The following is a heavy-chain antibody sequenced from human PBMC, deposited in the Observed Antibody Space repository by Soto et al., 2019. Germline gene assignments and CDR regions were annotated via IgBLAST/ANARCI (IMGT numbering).Heavy chain of an antibody. CDR2: ISSSSSTI. J-gene: IGHJ1*01. V-gene: IGHV3-48*01. CDR1: GFTFSSYS. D-gene: IGHD6-19*01. CDR3: AKGVPGIAVAGTGYFQH. Sequence: GGSLRLSCAASGFTFSSYSMNWVRQAPGKGLEWVSYISSSSSTIYYADSVKGRFTISRDNSKNTLYLQMNSLRAEDTAVYYCAKGVPGIAVAGTGYFQHWGQGSLVTVSS.